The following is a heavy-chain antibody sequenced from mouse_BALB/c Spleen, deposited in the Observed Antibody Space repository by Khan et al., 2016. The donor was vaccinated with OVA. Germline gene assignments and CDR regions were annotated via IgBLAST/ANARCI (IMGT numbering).Heavy chain of an antibody. CDR1: GYTFTSYV. CDR3: ATQGSTYTWFAY. CDR2: LYPYNDGT. J-gene: IGHJ3*01. Sequence: VQLQQSGPELVKPGASVKMSCKASGYTFTSYVIHWVKQKPGQGLEWIGYLYPYNDGTKYNEKFKGKATLTSDKSSSTAYMELSSLTSEDSAVYFCATQGSTYTWFAYWGQGTLVTVSA. V-gene: IGHV1S136*01. D-gene: IGHD1-1*01.